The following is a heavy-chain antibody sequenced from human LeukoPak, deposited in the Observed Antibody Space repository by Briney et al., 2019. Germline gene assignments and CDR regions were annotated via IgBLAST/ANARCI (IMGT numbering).Heavy chain of an antibody. CDR2: MTDSGGST. J-gene: IGHJ4*02. CDR3: AKRGVVIRVILVRFHKEAHYFDS. Sequence: GGSLRLSCAVSGITLSNYGMSWVRQAPGKGLEWVAGMTDSGGSTKYADSVKGRFTISRDNPKNTLYLQLNSLRAEDTAVYFCAKRGVVIRVILVRFHKEAHYFDSWSQGALVTVSS. D-gene: IGHD3-22*01. V-gene: IGHV3-23*01. CDR1: GITLSNYG.